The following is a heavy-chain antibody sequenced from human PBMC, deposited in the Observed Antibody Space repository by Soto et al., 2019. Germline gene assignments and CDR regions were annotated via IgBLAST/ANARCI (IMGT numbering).Heavy chain of an antibody. D-gene: IGHD3-16*01. V-gene: IGHV3-23*01. CDR3: VKNLGWFHA. J-gene: IGHJ5*02. Sequence: EVQLLESGGGFIQPGGSLRLSCAASGFTPSSSDMSWVRQGPGKGLEWVSTIDGAGRITYYADSVKGRFTISRDNSKSTLFLQMESLGADDTAIYYCVKNLGWFHAWGQGALVTVSS. CDR1: GFTPSSSD. CDR2: IDGAGRIT.